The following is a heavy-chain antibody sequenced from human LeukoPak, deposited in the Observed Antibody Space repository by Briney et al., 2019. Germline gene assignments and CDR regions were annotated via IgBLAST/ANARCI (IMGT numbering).Heavy chain of an antibody. V-gene: IGHV4-61*02. CDR1: GGSISSSNYY. CDR2: IYTSGST. Sequence: SETLSLTCTVSGGSISSSNYYWGWIRQPAGKGLEWIGRIYTSGSTNYNPSLKSRVTMSVDTSKNQFSLKLSSVTAADTAVYYCARDLTENGELLWFGELLYGHWFDPWGQGTLVTVSS. J-gene: IGHJ5*02. CDR3: ARDLTENGELLWFGELLYGHWFDP. D-gene: IGHD3-10*01.